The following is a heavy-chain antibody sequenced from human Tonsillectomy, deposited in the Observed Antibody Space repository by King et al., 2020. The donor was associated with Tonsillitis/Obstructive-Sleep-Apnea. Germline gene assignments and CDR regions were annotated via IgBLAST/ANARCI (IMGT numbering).Heavy chain of an antibody. D-gene: IGHD1-1*01. V-gene: IGHV3-23*04. J-gene: IGHJ3*02. Sequence: VQLVESGGGLVQPGGSLRLSCAASGFTFSTYAMTWVRQAPGKGLEWVSHISDSGGYTYYADSVKGRFTIARDNFRSTLFLEMNSLRAEDTAVYFCAKSHLHWNDAAAFDIWGPGTMVTVSS. CDR1: GFTFSTYA. CDR2: ISDSGGYT. CDR3: AKSHLHWNDAAAFDI.